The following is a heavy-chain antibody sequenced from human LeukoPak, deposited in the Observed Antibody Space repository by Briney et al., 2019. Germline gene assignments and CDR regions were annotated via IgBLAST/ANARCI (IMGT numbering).Heavy chain of an antibody. CDR1: GYTLTELS. CDR2: FDPEDGET. D-gene: IGHD3-10*01. CDR3: ATRMWFGELYDY. Sequence: ASVKVSCKVSGYTLTELSMHWVRQAPGKGLEWMGGFDPEDGETIYAQKFQGRVTMTEDTSTDTAYMELSSLRSEDTAVYYCATRMWFGELYDYWGQGTLVTVSS. V-gene: IGHV1-24*01. J-gene: IGHJ4*02.